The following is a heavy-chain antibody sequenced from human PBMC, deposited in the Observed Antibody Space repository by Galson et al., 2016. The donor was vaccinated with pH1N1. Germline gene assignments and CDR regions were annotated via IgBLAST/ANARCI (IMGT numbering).Heavy chain of an antibody. Sequence: SLRLSCAASGFTFSSYEMNWVRQAPGKGLEWVSYISSSGSTIYYADSVKGRFTISRDNAKNSLYLQMNSLGAEDTAFYYWARAWAVRYFDWLSSRPSRFDYWGQGTLVTVSS. V-gene: IGHV3-48*03. CDR3: ARAWAVRYFDWLSSRPSRFDY. D-gene: IGHD3-9*01. CDR1: GFTFSSYE. CDR2: ISSSGSTI. J-gene: IGHJ4*02.